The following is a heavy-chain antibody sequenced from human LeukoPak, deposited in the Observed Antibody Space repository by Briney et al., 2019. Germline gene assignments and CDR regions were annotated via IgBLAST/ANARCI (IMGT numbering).Heavy chain of an antibody. CDR2: ISAEGESA. CDR1: GFSVSTSG. CDR3: AHGYGNGWYPH. J-gene: IGHJ4*02. D-gene: IGHD6-19*01. V-gene: IGHV3-23*01. Sequence: GGSLRLSCTVSGFSVSTSGMSWVRQAQGKGLQTISAISAEGESAYYADSVKGRFTISRDNSKNTLYLQMNSLRVEDTAVYFCAHGYGNGWYPHWGQGSLVSVSS.